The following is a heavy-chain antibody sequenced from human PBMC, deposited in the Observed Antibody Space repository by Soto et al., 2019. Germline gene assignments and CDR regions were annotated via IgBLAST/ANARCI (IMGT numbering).Heavy chain of an antibody. CDR1: GGSISSGGYY. J-gene: IGHJ4*01. V-gene: IGHV4-31*03. D-gene: IGHD2-15*01. CDR2: IYYSGST. CDR3: ARNGSVQCSGGSCYRDFDY. Sequence: SETLSLTCTVSGGSISSGGYYWSWIRQHPGKGLEWIGYIYYSGSTYYNPSLKSRVTISVDTSKNQFSLKLSSVTAAHTAVYCCARNGSVQCSGGSCYRDFDYWGQGTLVTVSS.